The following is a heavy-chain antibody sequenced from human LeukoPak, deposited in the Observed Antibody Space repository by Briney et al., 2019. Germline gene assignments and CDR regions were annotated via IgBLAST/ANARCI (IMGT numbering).Heavy chain of an antibody. Sequence: GGPLRLSCAASGFTFSSYAMSWVRQAPGKGLEWVSAISGSGGSTYYADSVKGRFTISRDNSKNTLYLQMNSLRAEDTAVYYCAKDYDFWSGYLDIWGQGTMVTVSS. V-gene: IGHV3-23*01. J-gene: IGHJ3*02. CDR3: AKDYDFWSGYLDI. CDR1: GFTFSSYA. CDR2: ISGSGGST. D-gene: IGHD3-3*01.